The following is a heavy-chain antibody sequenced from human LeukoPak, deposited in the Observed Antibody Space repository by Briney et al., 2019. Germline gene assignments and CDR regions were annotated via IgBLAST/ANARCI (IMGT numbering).Heavy chain of an antibody. CDR1: GVSISSYD. J-gene: IGHJ1*01. CDR2: IYYSGST. CDR3: ARYGSGSYSDDHFQH. D-gene: IGHD3-10*01. Sequence: SETLSLTCTVSGVSISSYDWSWIRQPPGKGLEWIGFIYYSGSTKYNPSLKSRVTISVDTSKNQFSLKLTSVTAADTAVYYCARYGSGSYSDDHFQHWGQGTLVTVSS. V-gene: IGHV4-59*08.